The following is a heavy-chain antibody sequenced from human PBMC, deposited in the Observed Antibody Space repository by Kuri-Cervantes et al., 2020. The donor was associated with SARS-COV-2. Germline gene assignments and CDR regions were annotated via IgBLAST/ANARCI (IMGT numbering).Heavy chain of an antibody. D-gene: IGHD4/OR15-4a*01. J-gene: IGHJ6*02. CDR1: GFTYGDYT. V-gene: IGHV3-49*02. CDR2: IESKSNGGTI. Sequence: SLKIFCTSSGFTYGDYTMNWVRQVPGKGLEWVGFIESKSNGGTIEYAASVRGRFIISIDDSKNTLYLQMNSLKTEDTAVYYCTTDGHKVPMQYYYYYGMDVWGQGTTVTVSS. CDR3: TTDGHKVPMQYYYYYGMDV.